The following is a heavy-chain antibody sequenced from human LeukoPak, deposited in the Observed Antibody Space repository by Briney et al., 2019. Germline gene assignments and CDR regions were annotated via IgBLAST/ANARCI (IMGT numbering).Heavy chain of an antibody. CDR2: ISAYNGNT. CDR1: GYTFTSYG. J-gene: IGHJ5*02. V-gene: IGHV1-18*01. D-gene: IGHD2-2*01. CDR3: ARGAVVVPAAIFGFDP. Sequence: GASVKVSCKASGYTFTSYGISWVRQAPGQGLEWMGWISAYNGNTNYAQKLQGRVTMTTDTSTSTAYMELRSLRSDDTAVYYCARGAVVVPAAIFGFDPWGQGTLVTVSS.